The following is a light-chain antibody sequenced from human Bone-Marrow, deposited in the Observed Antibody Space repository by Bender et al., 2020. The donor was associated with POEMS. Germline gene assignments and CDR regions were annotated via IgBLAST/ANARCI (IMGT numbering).Light chain of an antibody. CDR3: AAWEDSLNGWV. J-gene: IGLJ3*02. Sequence: QSALTQPRSVSGSPAQSITISCTGTSSDVGSYNLVSWYQQHPGKAPKLMIYEGSKRPSGVSNRFSGSKSGNTASLTISGLQAEDEADYYCAAWEDSLNGWVFGGGTKLTVL. V-gene: IGLV2-14*02. CDR1: SSDVGSYNL. CDR2: EGS.